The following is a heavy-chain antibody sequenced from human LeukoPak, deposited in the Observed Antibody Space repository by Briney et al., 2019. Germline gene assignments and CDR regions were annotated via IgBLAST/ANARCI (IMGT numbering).Heavy chain of an antibody. V-gene: IGHV3-23*01. Sequence: GGSLRLSCAASGFTFTDYAMGWVRQAPGQGLQWASTISASGSTTYYADSVRGRFTISRDNSKNTLSLQMSSLRAEDTAVYYCAKARTPYNSGFDYWGQGTLVAVSS. CDR3: AKARTPYNSGFDY. J-gene: IGHJ4*02. D-gene: IGHD6-19*01. CDR1: GFTFTDYA. CDR2: ISASGSTT.